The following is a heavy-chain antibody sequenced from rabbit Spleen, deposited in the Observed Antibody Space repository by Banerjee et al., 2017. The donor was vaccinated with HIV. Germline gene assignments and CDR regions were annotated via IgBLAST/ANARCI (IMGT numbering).Heavy chain of an antibody. Sequence: QSLEESGGGLVKPGASLTLTCKASGFDVSSDYMTWVRQAPGKGLEWIGCIYIGSVTTDYANWVNGRFTISSDNAQNTVDLKMNSLTVADTATYFCARDAGSGPYIDGYFDLWGPGTLVTVS. CDR2: IYIGSVTT. V-gene: IGHV1S7*01. D-gene: IGHD4-2*01. CDR3: ARDAGSGPYIDGYFDL. J-gene: IGHJ4*01. CDR1: GFDVSSDY.